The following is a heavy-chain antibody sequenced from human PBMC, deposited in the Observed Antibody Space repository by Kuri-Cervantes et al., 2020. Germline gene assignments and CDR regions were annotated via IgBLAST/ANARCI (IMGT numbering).Heavy chain of an antibody. V-gene: IGHV3-33*01. CDR1: GFTFSSYG. J-gene: IGHJ4*02. Sequence: GESLKISCVPPGFTFSSYGMHWVRQAPGKGLEWVAVIWYDGSKKYHADSVEGRFTISRDNSKNLLYLQMNSLRAEDTAVYYCARDDSTSGWFAIDYWGQGTVVTVSS. D-gene: IGHD2-2*01. CDR2: IWYDGSKK. CDR3: ARDDSTSGWFAIDY.